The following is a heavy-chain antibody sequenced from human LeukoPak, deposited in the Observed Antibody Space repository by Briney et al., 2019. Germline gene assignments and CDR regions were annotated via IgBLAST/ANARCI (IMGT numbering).Heavy chain of an antibody. CDR2: IYHSGST. CDR3: ATCIAVAGINYFDY. V-gene: IGHV4-59*12. J-gene: IGHJ4*02. D-gene: IGHD6-19*01. CDR1: GGSINSGY. Sequence: PSETLSLTCSVSGGSINSGYWSWIRQPPGKGLEWIGEIYHSGSTNYNPSLKSRVSISVDKSKNQFSLKLSSVTAADTAVYYCATCIAVAGINYFDYWGQGTLVTVSS.